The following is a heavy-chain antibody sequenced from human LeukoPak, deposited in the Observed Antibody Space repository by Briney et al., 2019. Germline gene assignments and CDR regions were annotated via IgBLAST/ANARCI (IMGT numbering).Heavy chain of an antibody. CDR3: ARDTVVVAATFDY. CDR1: GLTFSSYS. D-gene: IGHD2-15*01. Sequence: GGSLRLSCAASGLTFSSYSMNWVRQAPGKGLEWVSSISSSSYIYYADSVRGRFTISRDNAKNSLYLQMNSLRAEDTAVYYCARDTVVVAATFDYWGQGTLVTVSS. CDR2: ISSSSYI. J-gene: IGHJ4*02. V-gene: IGHV3-21*01.